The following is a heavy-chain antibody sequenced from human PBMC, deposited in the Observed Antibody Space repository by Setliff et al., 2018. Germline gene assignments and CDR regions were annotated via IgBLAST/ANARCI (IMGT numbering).Heavy chain of an antibody. J-gene: IGHJ4*02. CDR3: ARTCSGSGCYAGLES. D-gene: IGHD2-15*01. Sequence: PGGSLRLSCTASGFTFSSWGMSWVRQAPGKGLEWVSGINRGSGFLTHYADSVKGRFTISRDNSKNTLYLQMNSLRVEDTAVYYCARTCSGSGCYAGLESWGQGTPVTVSS. CDR1: GFTFSSWG. CDR2: INRGSGFLT. V-gene: IGHV3-23*01.